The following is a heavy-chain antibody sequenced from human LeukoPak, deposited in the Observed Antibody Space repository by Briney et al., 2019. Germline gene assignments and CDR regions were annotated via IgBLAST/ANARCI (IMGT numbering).Heavy chain of an antibody. CDR2: VSGSGRNT. V-gene: IGHV3-23*01. D-gene: IGHD1-26*01. J-gene: IGHJ4*02. Sequence: GSLRLSCAGSGFPFSNYAMTWVRQAPGKGLEWVSSVSGSGRNTFYPDSVEGRFTISRDNSKNTVYLQKNSPRADDTAVYYCVKSRRVGANQRGLFDYWGQGTLVTVSP. CDR1: GFPFSNYA. CDR3: VKSRRVGANQRGLFDY.